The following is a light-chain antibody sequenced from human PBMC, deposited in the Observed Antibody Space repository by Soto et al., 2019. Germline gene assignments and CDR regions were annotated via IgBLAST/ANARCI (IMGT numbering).Light chain of an antibody. CDR2: GAS. Sequence: EIVLTQSPGTLSLSPGERATLSCRASQSVSSSYLAWYQQKPGQAPRPLINGASSRATGIPDRFSGSGSGKDFTLTMSRLEPEDLAVYYCQQYGSSLTWTFGQGTKVEIK. J-gene: IGKJ1*01. V-gene: IGKV3-20*01. CDR3: QQYGSSLTWT. CDR1: QSVSSSY.